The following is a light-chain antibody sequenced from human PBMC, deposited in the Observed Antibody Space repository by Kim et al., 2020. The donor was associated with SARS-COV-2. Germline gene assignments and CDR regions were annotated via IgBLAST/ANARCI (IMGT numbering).Light chain of an antibody. Sequence: KTVAISCTRRSGNIASNYVQWYQQLPGSAPPTVIYEDNQRPSGVPARFSCSIHRSYNSASLTLSGLKTEDEADVYCQSYHGSTSWVLGGGTKLTVL. CDR3: QSYHGSTSWV. CDR2: EDN. V-gene: IGLV6-57*03. CDR1: SGNIASNY. J-gene: IGLJ3*02.